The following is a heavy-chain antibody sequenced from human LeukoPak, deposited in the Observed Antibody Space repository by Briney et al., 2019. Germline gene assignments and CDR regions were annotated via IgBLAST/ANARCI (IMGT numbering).Heavy chain of an antibody. CDR2: INHSGST. D-gene: IGHD3-22*01. CDR1: GGSFSGYY. Sequence: SGTLSLTCAVYGGSFSGYYWSWIRQPPGKGLEWIGEINHSGSTNYNPSLKSRVTISVDTSKNQFSLKLSSVTAADTAVYYCARGRYYYDSSGYFEDDYWGQGTLVTVSS. CDR3: ARGRYYYDSSGYFEDDY. V-gene: IGHV4-34*01. J-gene: IGHJ4*02.